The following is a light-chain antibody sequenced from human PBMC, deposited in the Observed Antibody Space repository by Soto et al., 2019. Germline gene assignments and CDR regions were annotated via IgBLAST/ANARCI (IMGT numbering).Light chain of an antibody. V-gene: IGKV3-15*01. CDR3: QQYDSWPSWT. Sequence: EIVMTQSPATLSVSPGVRASLSCRDSQSISIHLAWYQQQPGQGPRLLIYGASTRDTGTPARFSGSGSGTEFTLTISSLQSEDFAVYYCQQYDSWPSWTFGQGTKVEIK. J-gene: IGKJ1*01. CDR1: QSISIH. CDR2: GAS.